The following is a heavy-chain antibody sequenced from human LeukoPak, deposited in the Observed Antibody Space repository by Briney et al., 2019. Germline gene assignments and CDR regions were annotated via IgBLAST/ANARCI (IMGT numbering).Heavy chain of an antibody. CDR2: IGTGYDT. J-gene: IGHJ4*02. Sequence: PWGSLRLSCAASGFTFSSYDMHWVRQATGKGLEWVSAIGTGYDTYYPGSVKGRFAISRENAKNSLYLQMNSLRVEDTAVYYCARQKTPHGNFDYWGQGTLVTVSS. CDR3: ARQKTPHGNFDY. V-gene: IGHV3-13*01. CDR1: GFTFSSYD. D-gene: IGHD1-26*01.